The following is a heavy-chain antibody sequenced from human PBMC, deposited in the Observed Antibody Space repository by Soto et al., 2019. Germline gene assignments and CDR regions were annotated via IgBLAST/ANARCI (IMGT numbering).Heavy chain of an antibody. Sequence: PGGSLRLSCAASGITVRSNYMSWVRQAPGKGLEWVSAISGSGGSTYYADSVKGRFTISRDNSKNTLYLQMNCRRAEDTSVYYCAKDQYGSGISYYGMDVWGQGTTVTVSS. J-gene: IGHJ6*02. CDR1: GITVRSNY. CDR2: ISGSGGST. V-gene: IGHV3-23*01. D-gene: IGHD3-10*01. CDR3: AKDQYGSGISYYGMDV.